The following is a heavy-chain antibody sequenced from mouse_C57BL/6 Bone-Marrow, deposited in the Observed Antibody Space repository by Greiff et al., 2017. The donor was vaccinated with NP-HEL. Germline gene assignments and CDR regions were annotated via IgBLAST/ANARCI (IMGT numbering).Heavy chain of an antibody. CDR2: INSDGGST. CDR1: EYEFPSHD. J-gene: IGHJ2*01. CDR3: ASYYSNSLGFDY. V-gene: IGHV5-2*01. D-gene: IGHD2-5*01. Sequence: EVKLVESGGGLVQPGESLKLSCESNEYEFPSHDMSWVRMTPEKRLELVAAINSDGGSTYYPDTMERRFIISRDNTKKTLYLQMSSLRSEDTALYYCASYYSNSLGFDYWGQGTTLTVSS.